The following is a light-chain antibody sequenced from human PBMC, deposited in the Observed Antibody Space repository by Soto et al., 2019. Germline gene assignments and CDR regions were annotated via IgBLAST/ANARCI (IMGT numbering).Light chain of an antibody. V-gene: IGKV3-15*01. J-gene: IGKJ4*01. Sequence: EIVMTQSPATLSVSPGERATLSCRASQSVTSNLAWYQQKPGRAPRLLIYGASTRATGIPARFSGSGSGTDFTLAISSLEPEDFAVYYCQQRSNWLTFGGGTKVDNK. CDR3: QQRSNWLT. CDR1: QSVTSN. CDR2: GAS.